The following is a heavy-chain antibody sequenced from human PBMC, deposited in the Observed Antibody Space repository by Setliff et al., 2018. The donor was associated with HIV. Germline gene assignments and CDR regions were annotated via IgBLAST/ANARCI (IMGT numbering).Heavy chain of an antibody. CDR2: ISVSDDKT. CDR3: AKGSLPSGYSYGFFDY. Sequence: GGSLRLSCTASGFTFSRHNMNWVRQAPGKGLEWLSSISVSDDKTYYADSVKGRFTISRDNSKNTLYLQMNSLRAEDTAVYYCAKGSLPSGYSYGFFDYWGQGTLVTVS. V-gene: IGHV3-23*01. D-gene: IGHD5-18*01. J-gene: IGHJ4*02. CDR1: GFTFSRHN.